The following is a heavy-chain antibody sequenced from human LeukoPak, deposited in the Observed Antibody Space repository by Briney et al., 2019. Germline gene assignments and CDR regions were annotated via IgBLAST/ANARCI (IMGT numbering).Heavy chain of an antibody. CDR1: GHSISSGYY. V-gene: IGHV4-38-2*02. CDR3: AVELELTPHAFGI. Sequence: PSETLSLTCIVSGHSISSGYYWGWIRQPPGKGLEWIGSIYHSGSTYYNPSLKSRVTISVDTSKNQFSLKLSSVTAADTAVYYCAVELELTPHAFGIWGQGTMVTVSS. J-gene: IGHJ3*02. D-gene: IGHD1-7*01. CDR2: IYHSGST.